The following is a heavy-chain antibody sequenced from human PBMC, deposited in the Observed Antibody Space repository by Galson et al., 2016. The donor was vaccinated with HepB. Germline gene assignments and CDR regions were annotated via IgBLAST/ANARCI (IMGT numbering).Heavy chain of an antibody. V-gene: IGHV4-34*01. Sequence: LSLTCGVDGGSFSGYYWSWIRQPPGKGLEWIGEINHSGNTNYNPSLKSRVTISVDTSKNQLSLKVRSVTAADTAVYYCSRGGPPRPTVTHHYYYSYYPMDVWGQGTTVTVSS. J-gene: IGHJ6*02. CDR1: GGSFSGYY. D-gene: IGHD4-17*01. CDR3: SRGGPPRPTVTHHYYYSYYPMDV. CDR2: INHSGNT.